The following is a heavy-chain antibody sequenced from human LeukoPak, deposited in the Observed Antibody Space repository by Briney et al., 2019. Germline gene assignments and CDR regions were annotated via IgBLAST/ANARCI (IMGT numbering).Heavy chain of an antibody. Sequence: PGGSLRLSCAASGFTFSSYGMHWVRQAPGKGLEWVAVISYDGSNEYYADSVKGRFTISRDNSKNTLYLQMNSLRAEDTAVYYCAKDRWDIVVVPAAIDAYWGQGTLVTVSS. D-gene: IGHD2-2*02. CDR1: GFTFSSYG. CDR3: AKDRWDIVVVPAAIDAY. V-gene: IGHV3-30*18. J-gene: IGHJ4*02. CDR2: ISYDGSNE.